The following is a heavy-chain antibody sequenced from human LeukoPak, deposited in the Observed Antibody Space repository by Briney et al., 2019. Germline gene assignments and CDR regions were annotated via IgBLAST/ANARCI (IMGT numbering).Heavy chain of an antibody. V-gene: IGHV3-23*01. CDR2: ISGSGDST. CDR3: VREDTPATANY. J-gene: IGHJ4*02. CDR1: GFTFSSYA. Sequence: GGSLRLSCAASGFTFSSYAMTWVRQAPGKGLEWVSLISGSGDSTYYADSVTGRFTISRDNSKDTLFLQMHSLRPGDTAVYYCVREDTPATANYWGQGTLVTISS. D-gene: IGHD2-21*02.